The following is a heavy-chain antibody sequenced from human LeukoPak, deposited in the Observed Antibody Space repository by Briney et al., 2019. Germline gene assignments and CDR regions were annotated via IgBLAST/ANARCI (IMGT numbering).Heavy chain of an antibody. Sequence: PSETLSLTCTVSGGSISSYYWSWIRQPPGKGLEWIGYIYYSGSTNYNPSLKSRVTISVDTSKNQFSLKLSSVTAADTAVYYCARHKKMVYLLPRGGYFDYWGQGTLVTVSS. D-gene: IGHD5-24*01. CDR1: GGSISSYY. J-gene: IGHJ4*02. CDR2: IYYSGST. CDR3: ARHKKMVYLLPRGGYFDY. V-gene: IGHV4-59*08.